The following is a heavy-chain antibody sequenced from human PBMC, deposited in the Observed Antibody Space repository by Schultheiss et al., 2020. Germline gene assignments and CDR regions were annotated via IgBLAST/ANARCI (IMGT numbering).Heavy chain of an antibody. V-gene: IGHV1-69*05. CDR2: IIPIFGTA. J-gene: IGHJ6*02. CDR1: GGTFSSYA. CDR3: VFRGSSPPQDYYYYGMDV. Sequence: SVKVSCKASGGTFSSYAISWVRQAPGQGLEWMGGIIPIFGTANYAQKFQGRVTMTRNTSISTAYMELSSLRSEDTAVYYCVFRGSSPPQDYYYYGMDVWGQGTTVTVSS.